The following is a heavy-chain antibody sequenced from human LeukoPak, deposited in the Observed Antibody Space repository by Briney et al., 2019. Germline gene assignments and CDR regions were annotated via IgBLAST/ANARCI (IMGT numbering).Heavy chain of an antibody. CDR1: GFTFSKYG. J-gene: IGHJ4*02. D-gene: IGHD7-27*01. Sequence: PGRSLRLSCAASGFTFSKYGMHWVRQAPGKGLEWVANIKQDGSEKYYVDSVKGRFTISRDNAKNSLYLQMNSLRAEDTAVYYCARVTWGYFDYWGQGTLVTVPS. CDR2: IKQDGSEK. CDR3: ARVTWGYFDY. V-gene: IGHV3-7*01.